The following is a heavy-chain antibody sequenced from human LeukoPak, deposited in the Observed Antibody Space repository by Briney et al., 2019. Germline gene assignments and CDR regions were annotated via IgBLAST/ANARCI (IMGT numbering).Heavy chain of an antibody. CDR1: GGSVNSGGYY. Sequence: SETLSLTCTVSGGSVNSGGYYWSWIRQHPGKGLEWIGYIYYSGSTYYNPSLKSRVTISVDTSKNQFSLKLSSVTAADTAVYYCARDRMVDYYYYGMDVWGQGTTVTVSS. J-gene: IGHJ6*02. CDR3: ARDRMVDYYYYGMDV. D-gene: IGHD2-15*01. CDR2: IYYSGST. V-gene: IGHV4-31*03.